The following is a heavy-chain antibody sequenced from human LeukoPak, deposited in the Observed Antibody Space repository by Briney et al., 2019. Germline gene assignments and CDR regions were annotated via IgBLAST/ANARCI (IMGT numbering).Heavy chain of an antibody. V-gene: IGHV1-8*01. CDR3: ARVREDTATDY. CDR1: GYTFTSYD. Sequence: ASVKVSCKASGYTFTSYDINWVRQATGQGLEWMGWMNPNSGNTGYAQKFQGRVTITADKSTSTAYMELSSLRSEDTAVYYCARVREDTATDYWGQGTLVTVSS. D-gene: IGHD5-18*01. J-gene: IGHJ4*02. CDR2: MNPNSGNT.